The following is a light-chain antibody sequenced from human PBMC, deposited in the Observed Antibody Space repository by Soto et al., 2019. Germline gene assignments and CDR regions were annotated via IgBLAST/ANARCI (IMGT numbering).Light chain of an antibody. Sequence: DIQMTQSPSSLSASVGDRVTITCQASQDISTYLNWYQHKPGKAPNVLIYDVSNLGSGVPTRFSGSGSGTHFTLTISSLQPEDAATYYCQQHEDLSITFGQGTRLEIK. V-gene: IGKV1-33*01. J-gene: IGKJ5*01. CDR2: DVS. CDR1: QDISTY. CDR3: QQHEDLSIT.